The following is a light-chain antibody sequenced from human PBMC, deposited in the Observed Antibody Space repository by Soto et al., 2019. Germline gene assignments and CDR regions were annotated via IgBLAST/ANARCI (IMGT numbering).Light chain of an antibody. V-gene: IGKV3-20*01. CDR2: GAS. J-gene: IGKJ5*01. CDR1: QSVSSSY. CDR3: QQYGSSPPIT. Sequence: EIVLTQSPGTLSLSPGERATLSCRASQSVSSSYLAWYQQTPGQAPRLLIYGASSRATGIPDRFSGRGSGTDFTLTISRLEPEDFAVYYCQQYGSSPPITFGQGTRLEIK.